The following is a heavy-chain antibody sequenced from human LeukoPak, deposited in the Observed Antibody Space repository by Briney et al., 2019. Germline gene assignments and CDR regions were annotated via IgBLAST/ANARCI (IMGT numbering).Heavy chain of an antibody. J-gene: IGHJ4*02. Sequence: GGSLRLSCAASGFTFSSYRMNWVRQAPGKGLEWVSSISTSSSYIYYADSVKGRFTISRDNAKNSLYLQMNSLRAEDTAVYYCARGWNSDYFDYWGQGTLVTVSS. V-gene: IGHV3-21*01. D-gene: IGHD1-7*01. CDR2: ISTSSSYI. CDR3: ARGWNSDYFDY. CDR1: GFTFSSYR.